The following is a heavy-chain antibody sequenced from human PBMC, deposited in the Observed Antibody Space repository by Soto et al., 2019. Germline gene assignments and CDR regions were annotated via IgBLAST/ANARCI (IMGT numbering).Heavy chain of an antibody. CDR1: GGSISSSSYY. V-gene: IGHV4-61*05. Sequence: SETLSLTCTVSGGSISSSSYYWGWIRQPPGKGLEWIGYIYYSGGTNYNPSLKSRVTISLDKSKSQFSLRLISVTAADTAVYYCARTTAVPNTLRSRYFFDYWGQGTLVTVSS. J-gene: IGHJ4*02. CDR3: ARTTAVPNTLRSRYFFDY. D-gene: IGHD4-17*01. CDR2: IYYSGGT.